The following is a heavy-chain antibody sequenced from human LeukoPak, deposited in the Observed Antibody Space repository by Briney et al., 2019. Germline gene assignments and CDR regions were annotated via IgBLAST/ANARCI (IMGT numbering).Heavy chain of an antibody. Sequence: GGSLRLSCAASGFAFRTYEMNWVRQAPGKGLEWVSSISSSSSYIYYADSVKGRFTISRDNAKNSLYLQMNSLRAEDTAVYYCAREGPMYYYDSSDYYGMDVWGQGTTVTVSS. D-gene: IGHD3-22*01. CDR1: GFAFRTYE. V-gene: IGHV3-21*01. CDR2: ISSSSSYI. J-gene: IGHJ6*02. CDR3: AREGPMYYYDSSDYYGMDV.